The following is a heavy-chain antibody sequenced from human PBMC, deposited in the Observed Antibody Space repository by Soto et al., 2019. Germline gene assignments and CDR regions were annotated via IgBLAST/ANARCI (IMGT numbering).Heavy chain of an antibody. CDR3: TTDPVTMIVVVPSSG. CDR1: GFTFSNPY. CDR2: VKSKAHGGTT. D-gene: IGHD3-22*01. J-gene: IGHJ4*02. Sequence: GGSLRLSCAGSGFTFSNPYMSWVRQAPGKGLEWVGRVKSKAHGGTTDYAAPVKGRFTISRDDSKNTLYLQMNSLKTEDTAVYYCTTDPVTMIVVVPSSGWGQGTLVTVSS. V-gene: IGHV3-15*07.